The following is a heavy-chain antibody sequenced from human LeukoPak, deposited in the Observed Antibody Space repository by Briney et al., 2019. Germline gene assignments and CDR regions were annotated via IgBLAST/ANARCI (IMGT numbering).Heavy chain of an antibody. CDR1: GGSISSGGDY. CDR2: ISYSGTT. J-gene: IGHJ1*01. CDR3: ARILAYYQHFQH. Sequence: SETLSLTCTVSGGSISSGGDYWSWIRQHPGKGLEWIGYISYSGTTYYNPSLKSRVTISVDTSRIQFSLKLSSVTAADTAVYFCARILAYYQHFQHWGQGTLVTVSS. V-gene: IGHV4-31*03. D-gene: IGHD1-26*01.